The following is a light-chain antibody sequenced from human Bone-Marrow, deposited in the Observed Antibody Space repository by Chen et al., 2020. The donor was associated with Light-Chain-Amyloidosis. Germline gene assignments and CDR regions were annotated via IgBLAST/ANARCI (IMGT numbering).Light chain of an antibody. CDR2: LGF. J-gene: IGKJ2*01. CDR1: QSLLYSNGYTY. Sequence: IVMTQSPLSLSVTPGDSAAISCTSSQSLLYSNGYTYLGLYLQRPGQSPQLLIYLGFNRTSGVPDRFSGTGAGTDFTLKISRVEAEDVGIYYCMQALQIPQYSFGPGTKLEIK. V-gene: IGKV2-28*01. CDR3: MQALQIPQYS.